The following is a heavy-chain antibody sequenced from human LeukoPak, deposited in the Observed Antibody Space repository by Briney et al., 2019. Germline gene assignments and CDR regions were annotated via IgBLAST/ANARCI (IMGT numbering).Heavy chain of an antibody. CDR1: GFTFSSYA. V-gene: IGHV3-23*01. Sequence: PGGSLRLSSAASGFTFSSYAMSWVRLAPGKGLEWVSAISGSGGSTYYADSVKGRFTISRDNSKNTLYLQMNSLRAEDTAVYYCAKLRVRVVVPAAMPVDYWGQGTLVTVSS. CDR2: ISGSGGST. CDR3: AKLRVRVVVPAAMPVDY. D-gene: IGHD2-2*01. J-gene: IGHJ4*02.